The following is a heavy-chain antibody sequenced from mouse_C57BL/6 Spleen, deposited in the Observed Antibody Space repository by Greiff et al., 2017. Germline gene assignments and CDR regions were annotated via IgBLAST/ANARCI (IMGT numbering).Heavy chain of an antibody. CDR1: GYAFSSSW. Sequence: QVQLQQSGPELVKPGASVKISCKASGYAFSSSWMNWVKQRPGKGLEWIGRIYPGDGDTNYNGKFKGKAALTADKSSSTAYMQLSSLTSEDSAVYFCARGGVLRDGGQGTLVTVSA. D-gene: IGHD1-1*01. V-gene: IGHV1-82*01. CDR3: ARGGVLRD. J-gene: IGHJ3*01. CDR2: IYPGDGDT.